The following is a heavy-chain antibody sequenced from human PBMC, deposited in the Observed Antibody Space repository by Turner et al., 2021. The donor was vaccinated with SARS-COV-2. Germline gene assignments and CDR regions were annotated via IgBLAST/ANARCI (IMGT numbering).Heavy chain of an antibody. V-gene: IGHV4-39*01. CDR1: GDSISRGSYY. J-gene: IGHJ4*02. Sequence: QLQLQESCPGLVKPSETLSFTCIFSGDSISRGSYYWAWIRQPPGKGLEWIGSVYYTGITYYTPSLRSRGTISLDTYKNQFSLKLGYVTAADTAVYYCASLRVGASSRDFDYWGQGALVTV. D-gene: IGHD1-26*01. CDR2: VYYTGIT. CDR3: ASLRVGASSRDFDY.